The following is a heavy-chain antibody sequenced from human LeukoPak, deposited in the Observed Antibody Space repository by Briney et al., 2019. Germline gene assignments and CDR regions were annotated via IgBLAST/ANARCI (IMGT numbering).Heavy chain of an antibody. CDR1: GGSISSYY. CDR2: ISDIGSI. V-gene: IGHV4-59*08. J-gene: IGHJ3*02. D-gene: IGHD3-22*01. Sequence: SETLSLTCAVSGGSISSYYWSRIRQPPGKGLEWIAYISDIGSINYNPSLKSRVTISLDTSKNQFSLNLNSVTAADTAVYYCARVGGYPLSAFDIWGQGTMVTVSS. CDR3: ARVGGYPLSAFDI.